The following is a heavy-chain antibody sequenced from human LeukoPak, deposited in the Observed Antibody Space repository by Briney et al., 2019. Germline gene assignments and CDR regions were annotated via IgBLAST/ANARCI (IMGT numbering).Heavy chain of an antibody. CDR3: ARGVLWFGELSGYYMDV. CDR2: IYYSGNT. J-gene: IGHJ6*03. D-gene: IGHD3-10*01. CDR1: GGSISSYF. Sequence: SETLSLTCTVSGGSISSYFWSWIRQPPGKGLEWIGYIYYSGNTNYNPSLKSRVTISVDTSKNQFSLKLSSVTAADTAVYYCARGVLWFGELSGYYMDVWGKGTTVTVSS. V-gene: IGHV4-59*01.